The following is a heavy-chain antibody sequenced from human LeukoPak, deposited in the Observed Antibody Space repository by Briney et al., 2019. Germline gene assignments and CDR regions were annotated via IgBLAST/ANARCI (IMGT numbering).Heavy chain of an antibody. CDR3: ARAPYAGSSNWFDP. CDR2: ISSSSSYI. V-gene: IGHV3-21*01. J-gene: IGHJ5*02. CDR1: GFTFSSYS. Sequence: GGSLRLSCAASGFTFSSYSMNWVRQAPGKGLDWVSSISSSSSYIYYADSVKGRFTISRDNAKNSLYLQMNSLRAEDTAVYYCARAPYAGSSNWFDPWGQGNLVTVSS.